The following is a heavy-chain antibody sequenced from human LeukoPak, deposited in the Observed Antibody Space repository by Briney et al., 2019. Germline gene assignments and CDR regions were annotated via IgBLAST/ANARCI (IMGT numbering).Heavy chain of an antibody. D-gene: IGHD2-15*01. CDR1: GFTFRTFA. V-gene: IGHV3-23*01. CDR2: ISGSGGST. Sequence: GGSLRLSCAAFGFTFRTFAMSWVRQAPGKGLEWVSAISGSGGSTYYADSVKGRFTISRDNSKNTLYLQMNSLRAEDTAVYYCAKVRSPVVAALSFDYWGQGTLVTVSS. CDR3: AKVRSPVVAALSFDY. J-gene: IGHJ4*02.